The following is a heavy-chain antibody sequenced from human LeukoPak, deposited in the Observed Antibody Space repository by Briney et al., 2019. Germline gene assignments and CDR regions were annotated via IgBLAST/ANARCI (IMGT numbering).Heavy chain of an antibody. J-gene: IGHJ3*02. CDR2: MNPNSGNT. D-gene: IGHD2-2*01. V-gene: IGHV1-8*01. CDR3: ARFPRYCSSTSCQDAFDI. CDR1: GYTFTSYD. Sequence: ASVKVSCKASGYTFTSYDINWVRQATGQGLEWMGWMNPNSGNTGYAQKFQGRVTMTRNTSISTAYMELSSLRSEDTAVYYCARFPRYCSSTSCQDAFDIWGQGTMVTVSS.